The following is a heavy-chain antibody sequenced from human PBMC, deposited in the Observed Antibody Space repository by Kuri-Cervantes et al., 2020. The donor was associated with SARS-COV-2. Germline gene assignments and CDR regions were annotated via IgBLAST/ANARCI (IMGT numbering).Heavy chain of an antibody. CDR1: GFTFNTYA. CDR3: AKATGLGWFDP. D-gene: IGHD4-17*01. CDR2: ITYDGSHK. J-gene: IGHJ5*02. V-gene: IGHV3-30*18. Sequence: LSLTCAASGFTFNTYAMHWVRQAPGKGLEWVALITYDGSHKYYADSVKGRFTISRDNSKSTLDLQMNSLRPEDTAVYFCAKATGLGWFDPWGQGTLVTVSS.